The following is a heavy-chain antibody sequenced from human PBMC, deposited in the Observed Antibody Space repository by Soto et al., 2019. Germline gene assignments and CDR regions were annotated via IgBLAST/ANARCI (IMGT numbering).Heavy chain of an antibody. J-gene: IGHJ4*02. Sequence: EVQLVESGGGLVQPGGSLRLSFAASGFTFSNYWMHWVRQAPGKGLVWVSRINGDGSSRGYADSVKGRFTISRDNAKNTLYLQMNSLRAEDTAVYYCAREMASGYWGQGTLVTVSS. CDR1: GFTFSNYW. CDR2: INGDGSSR. CDR3: AREMASGY. D-gene: IGHD3-10*01. V-gene: IGHV3-74*01.